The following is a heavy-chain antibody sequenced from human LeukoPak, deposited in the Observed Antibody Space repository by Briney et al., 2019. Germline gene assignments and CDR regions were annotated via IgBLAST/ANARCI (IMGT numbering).Heavy chain of an antibody. Sequence: ASVKVSCKASGYTFTGYYMHWVRQAPGQGLEWMGWINPNSGGTNYAQKFQDRVTMTRDTSISTAYMELSRLRSDDTAVYYCARVTAGKKNNWNYANFDYWGQGTLVTVSS. CDR1: GYTFTGYY. CDR3: ARVTAGKKNNWNYANFDY. CDR2: INPNSGGT. D-gene: IGHD1-7*01. V-gene: IGHV1-2*02. J-gene: IGHJ4*02.